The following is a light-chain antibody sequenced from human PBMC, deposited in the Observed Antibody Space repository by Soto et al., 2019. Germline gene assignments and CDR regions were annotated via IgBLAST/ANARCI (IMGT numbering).Light chain of an antibody. CDR3: QSYDNSLSVWV. V-gene: IGLV1-40*01. CDR2: GNS. Sequence: QSVLTQPPSVSGAPGQRVTISCTGSSSNIGADYDVHWYQQFPGTAPKLLIYGNSHRPSGVPDRFSGSKSGTSASLAITGLQAEDEADYYCQSYDNSLSVWVFGGGNKLTVL. CDR1: SSNIGADYD. J-gene: IGLJ3*02.